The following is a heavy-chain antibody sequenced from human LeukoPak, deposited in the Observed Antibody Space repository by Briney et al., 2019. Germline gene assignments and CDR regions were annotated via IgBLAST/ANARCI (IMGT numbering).Heavy chain of an antibody. D-gene: IGHD6-19*01. CDR3: ARDHNSSGWGFDY. CDR2: IIPIFGTA. V-gene: IGHV1-69*13. Sequence: SVKVSCKASGYTFTSYDISWVRQAPGQGLERMGGIIPIFGTANYAQKFQGRVTITADESTSTAYMELSSLRSEDTAVYYCARDHNSSGWGFDYWGQGTLVTVSS. CDR1: GYTFTSYD. J-gene: IGHJ4*02.